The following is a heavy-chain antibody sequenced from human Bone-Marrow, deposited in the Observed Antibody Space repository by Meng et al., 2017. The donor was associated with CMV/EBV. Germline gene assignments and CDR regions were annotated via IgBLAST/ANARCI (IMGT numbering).Heavy chain of an antibody. CDR3: ARVEQLIFDY. Sequence: QVQLHQSWPGLVTPSQHLSLTCALSGDSVSSNSADWNWIRQTPSRGLEWLGRTYYRSKWYNDYAVSVKSRITINPDTSKNQFSLQLNSVTPEDTAVYYCARVEQLIFDYWGQGTLVTVSS. V-gene: IGHV6-1*01. CDR2: TYYRSKWYN. J-gene: IGHJ4*02. CDR1: GDSVSSNSAD. D-gene: IGHD6-6*01.